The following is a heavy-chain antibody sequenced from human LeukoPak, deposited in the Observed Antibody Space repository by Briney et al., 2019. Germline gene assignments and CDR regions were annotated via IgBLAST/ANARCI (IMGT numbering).Heavy chain of an antibody. V-gene: IGHV3-23*01. CDR1: GFTFSSYA. CDR3: TTDPPTDSFDY. Sequence: PGGSLRLSCAASGFTFSSYAMSWVRQAPGKGLEWVSAISGSGGSTYYADSVKGRFTISRDNSKNTLYLQMNSLKTVDTAVYYCTTDPPTDSFDYWGQGTLVTVSS. J-gene: IGHJ4*02. D-gene: IGHD4-17*01. CDR2: ISGSGGST.